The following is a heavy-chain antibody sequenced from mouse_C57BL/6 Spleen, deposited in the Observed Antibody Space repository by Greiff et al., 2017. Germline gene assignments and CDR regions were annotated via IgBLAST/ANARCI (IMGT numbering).Heavy chain of an antibody. V-gene: IGHV3-6*01. D-gene: IGHD2-10*02. Sequence: EVQLQESGPGLVKPSQSLSLTCSVTGYSITSGYYWNWIRQFPGNKLEWMGYISYDGSNNYNPSLKNRIAITRDTSKNQFFLKLNSVTTEDTATYYCARGGLENAMDYWGQGTSVTVSS. CDR3: ARGGLENAMDY. J-gene: IGHJ4*01. CDR1: GYSITSGYY. CDR2: ISYDGSN.